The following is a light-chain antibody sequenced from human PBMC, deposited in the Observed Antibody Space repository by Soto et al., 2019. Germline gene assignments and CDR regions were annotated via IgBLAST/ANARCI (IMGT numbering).Light chain of an antibody. Sequence: EIVLTQSPGTLSSSPGGRVTLSCRASQSVRDSHLAWFQQKPGQAPRLLIYDASRRATGIPDRFSGSGSGTEFTLTISRLEPEDVAVYYREQYDNQQWTFGQGTKVEIK. CDR2: DAS. J-gene: IGKJ1*01. CDR3: EQYDNQQWT. V-gene: IGKV3-20*01. CDR1: QSVRDSH.